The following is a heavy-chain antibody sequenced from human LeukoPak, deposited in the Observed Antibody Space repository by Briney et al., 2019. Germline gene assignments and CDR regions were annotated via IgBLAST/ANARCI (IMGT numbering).Heavy chain of an antibody. CDR3: ARDRGGFLEWLLNPKDAFDI. D-gene: IGHD3-3*01. CDR1: GFTFSSYS. CDR2: ISSSSGYI. J-gene: IGHJ3*02. V-gene: IGHV3-21*01. Sequence: GGSLRLSCAASGFTFSSYSMNWVRQAPGKGLEWVSSISSSSGYIYYADSVKGRFTISRDNAKNSLYLQMNSLRAEDTAVYYCARDRGGFLEWLLNPKDAFDIWGQGTMVTVSS.